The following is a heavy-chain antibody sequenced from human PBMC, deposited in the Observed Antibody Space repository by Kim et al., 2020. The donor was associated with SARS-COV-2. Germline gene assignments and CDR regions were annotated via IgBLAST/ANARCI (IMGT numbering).Heavy chain of an antibody. V-gene: IGHV7-4-1*04. D-gene: IGHD2-15*01. J-gene: IGHJ6*02. CDR1: GYRLTTYA. CDR3: SREGYCDVPSYYGLDV. CDR2: ISTDTGKP. Sequence: ASVKVSCKASGYRLTTYALNWVRQTPGQGLEWMGWISTDTGKPTHAPGFIGRVVFSLDTSVIMAYLEINSLMADDTAGYYFSREGYCDVPSYYGLDVLGQ.